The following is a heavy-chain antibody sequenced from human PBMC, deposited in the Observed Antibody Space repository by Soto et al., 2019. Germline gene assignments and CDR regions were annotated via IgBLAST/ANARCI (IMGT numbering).Heavy chain of an antibody. J-gene: IGHJ4*02. CDR2: IWYDGSNK. V-gene: IGHV3-33*01. CDR3: AGESVGSSGLDY. Sequence: QVQLVESGGGVVQPGRSLRLSCAASGFTFSSYGMHWVRQAPGKGLEWVAVIWYDGSNKYYADSVKGRFTISRDNSKNTLYLQMNSLRAEDTAVYYCAGESVGSSGLDYLGQGTLVTVSS. D-gene: IGHD6-25*01. CDR1: GFTFSSYG.